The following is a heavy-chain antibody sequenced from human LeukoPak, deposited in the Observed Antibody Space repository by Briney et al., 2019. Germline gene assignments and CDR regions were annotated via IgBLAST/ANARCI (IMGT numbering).Heavy chain of an antibody. CDR1: GFTFSSYA. Sequence: GGSLRLSCAASGFTFSSYAMSWVRQAPGKGLEWVSAISGSGGSIYYADSVKGRFTISRDNAKNSLYLQMNSLRAEDTAVYYCASGLRYFDWLIGYWGQGTLVTVSS. J-gene: IGHJ4*02. CDR2: ISGSGGSI. D-gene: IGHD3-9*01. CDR3: ASGLRYFDWLIGY. V-gene: IGHV3-23*01.